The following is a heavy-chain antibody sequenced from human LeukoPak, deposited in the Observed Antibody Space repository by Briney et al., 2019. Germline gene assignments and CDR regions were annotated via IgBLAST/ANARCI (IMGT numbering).Heavy chain of an antibody. J-gene: IGHJ6*02. CDR2: IIPIFGTA. Sequence: SVKVSCKASGGTFISYAISWVRQAPGQGLEWMGGIIPIFGTANYAQKFQGRVTITADESTSTAYMELSSLRSEDTAVYYCARSPNDYSNYDYYYYGMDVWGQGTTVTVSS. V-gene: IGHV1-69*01. CDR3: ARSPNDYSNYDYYYYGMDV. CDR1: GGTFISYA. D-gene: IGHD4-11*01.